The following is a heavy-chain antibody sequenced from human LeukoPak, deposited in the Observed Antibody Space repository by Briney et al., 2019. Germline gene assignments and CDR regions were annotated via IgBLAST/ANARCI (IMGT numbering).Heavy chain of an antibody. CDR3: ARDSPYYYDSSGYYGAIRY. Sequence: ASVKVSCKASGYTFTSYYMHWVRQAPGQGLEWMGIINPSGGSTSYARKFQGRVTMTRDTSTSTVYMELSSLRSEDTAVYYCARDSPYYYDSSGYYGAIRYWGQGTLVTVSS. J-gene: IGHJ4*02. CDR1: GYTFTSYY. V-gene: IGHV1-46*01. CDR2: INPSGGST. D-gene: IGHD3-22*01.